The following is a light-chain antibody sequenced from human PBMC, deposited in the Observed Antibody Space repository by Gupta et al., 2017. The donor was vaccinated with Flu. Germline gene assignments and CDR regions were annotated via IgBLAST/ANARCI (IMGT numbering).Light chain of an antibody. Sequence: QPVLPQPPPAPAPPGQRVTISCSGSSSNIGSNYVNWYQQFPGTAPNLLIYGNNQRPSGVPARFSGSKSGTSASLAISGLQAGEEADYYCAAWDDSLNGHYVFGGGTKLTVL. CDR2: GNN. V-gene: IGLV1-44*01. CDR3: AAWDDSLNGHYV. J-gene: IGLJ1*01. CDR1: SSNIGSNY.